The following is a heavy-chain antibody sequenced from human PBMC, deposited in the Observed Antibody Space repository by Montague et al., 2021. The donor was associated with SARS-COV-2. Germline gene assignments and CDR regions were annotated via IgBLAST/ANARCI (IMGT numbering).Heavy chain of an antibody. CDR2: IKSKTDGGTT. Sequence: SLRLSCAASGFTFSNAWMSWVRQVPGKGLEWVGRIKSKTDGGTTDYAAPVKGRFTISRDDSKNTLYLQMNSLKTEDTAVYYCTTDNYDQSWDAFDIWGQGTMVTVSS. D-gene: IGHD3-22*01. V-gene: IGHV3-15*01. J-gene: IGHJ3*02. CDR3: TTDNYDQSWDAFDI. CDR1: GFTFSNAW.